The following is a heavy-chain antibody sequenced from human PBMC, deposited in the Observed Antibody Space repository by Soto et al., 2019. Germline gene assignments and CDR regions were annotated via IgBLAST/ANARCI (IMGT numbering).Heavy chain of an antibody. V-gene: IGHV3-48*01. D-gene: IGHD3-3*01. J-gene: IGHJ6*03. CDR1: GFTFSNYS. CDR3: ARDHDVFRFLEWLRHPPPKDYMDV. CDR2: ISSSTRTI. Sequence: EVQLVESGGGLVQPGGSLRLSCAASGFTFSNYSMNWVRQAPGKGLEWVSYISSSTRTIYYADSVKGRFTISRDNAKNSLYLQMNSLRAEDTAVYYCARDHDVFRFLEWLRHPPPKDYMDVWGKGTTVTVSS.